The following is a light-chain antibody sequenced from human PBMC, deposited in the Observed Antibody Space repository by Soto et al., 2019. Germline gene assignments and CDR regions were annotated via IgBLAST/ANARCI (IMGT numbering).Light chain of an antibody. CDR1: TGAVTSGHY. V-gene: IGLV7-46*01. Sequence: QTVVTQEPSLTVSPGGTVTLTCGSSTGAVTSGHYPYWFQQKPGQAPRTLIYDTSNKHSWTPARFSGSLLGGKAALTLSGAQPEDEAEYYCILVYSGGVVFGGGTQLNVL. CDR3: ILVYSGGVV. CDR2: DTS. J-gene: IGLJ2*01.